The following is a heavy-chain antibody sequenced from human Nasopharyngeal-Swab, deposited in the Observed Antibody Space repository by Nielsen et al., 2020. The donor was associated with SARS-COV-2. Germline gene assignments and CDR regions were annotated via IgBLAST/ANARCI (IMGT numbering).Heavy chain of an antibody. V-gene: IGHV3-23*01. CDR2: ISGSGGST. J-gene: IGHJ1*01. D-gene: IGHD3-22*01. CDR1: GFTFSSYA. CDR3: AKDFYYDSSGPPSVQH. Sequence: GESLKISCAASGFTFSSYAMSWVRQAPGKGLEWVSAISGSGGSTYYADSVKGRFTISRDNAKNSLYLQMNSLRAEDTALYYCAKDFYYDSSGPPSVQHWGQGTLVTVSS.